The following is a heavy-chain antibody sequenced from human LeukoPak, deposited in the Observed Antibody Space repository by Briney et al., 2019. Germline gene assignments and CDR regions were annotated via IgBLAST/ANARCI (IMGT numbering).Heavy chain of an antibody. CDR1: GGSFCGYY. J-gene: IGHJ4*02. CDR2: INHSGST. Sequence: SETLSLTCAVYGGSFCGYYWSWIRQPPGKGLEWIGEINHSGSTNYNPSLKSRVTVSVDTSKNQFSLKLSSVTAADTAVYYCSRRPSRCRFVYWGQGALVTVSS. CDR3: SRRPSRCRFVY. V-gene: IGHV4-34*01.